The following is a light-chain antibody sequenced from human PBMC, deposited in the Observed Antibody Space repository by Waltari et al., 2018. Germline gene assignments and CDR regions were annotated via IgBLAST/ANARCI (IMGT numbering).Light chain of an antibody. V-gene: IGLV1-36*01. Sequence: QSVLTQPPSVSEVPRQRVTISCSVSSSNIGNYAVHWYQQPPGKAPKLRIYSNVMWPSGGYERFSGSKSGTSASLAISRLQSEDEAMYYCAAWDDSLNGPVFGGGTKLTVL. J-gene: IGLJ2*01. CDR2: SNV. CDR3: AAWDDSLNGPV. CDR1: SSNIGNYA.